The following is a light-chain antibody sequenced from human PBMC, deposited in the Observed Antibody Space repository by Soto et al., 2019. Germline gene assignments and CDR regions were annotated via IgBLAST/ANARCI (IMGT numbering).Light chain of an antibody. CDR3: QQYNSQSWT. CDR2: KAS. Sequence: DIQMTQSPSTLSASVGDRVTITCRASQSISSWLAWYQQKPGKAPKLPIYKASSLESGVPSRFNGSASGTEFTLTISSLQPDDFATYYCQQYNSQSWTVEQGTKVEIK. V-gene: IGKV1-5*03. J-gene: IGKJ1*01. CDR1: QSISSW.